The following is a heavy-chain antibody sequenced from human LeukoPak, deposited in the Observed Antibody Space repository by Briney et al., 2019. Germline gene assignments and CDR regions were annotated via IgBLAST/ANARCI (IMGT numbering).Heavy chain of an antibody. V-gene: IGHV4-61*02. D-gene: IGHD2-15*01. CDR3: ARATLGYCSGGSCYAPIYYYYYMDV. J-gene: IGHJ6*03. CDR2: IYTSGST. Sequence: PSETLSLTCTVSGGSISSGSYYWRWIRQPAGKGLEWIVRIYTSGSTNYHPSLKSRVTISVDTSKNQFSLKLSSVTAADTAVYYCARATLGYCSGGSCYAPIYYYYYMDVWGKGTTVTISS. CDR1: GGSISSGSYY.